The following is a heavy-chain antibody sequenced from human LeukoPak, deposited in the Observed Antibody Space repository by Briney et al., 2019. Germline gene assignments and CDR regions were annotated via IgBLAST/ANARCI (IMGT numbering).Heavy chain of an antibody. CDR3: AKGGDGDKYYFDY. V-gene: IGHV3-23*01. CDR1: GFTFSSYA. CDR2: ISGSGGST. D-gene: IGHD4-23*01. J-gene: IGHJ4*02. Sequence: GGSLRLSCAASGFTFSSYAMSWVRQAPGKGLEWVSGISGSGGSTYYADSVKGRFTISRDNSKNTLYLQMNSLRAEDTAVYYCAKGGDGDKYYFDYWGQGTLVTVSS.